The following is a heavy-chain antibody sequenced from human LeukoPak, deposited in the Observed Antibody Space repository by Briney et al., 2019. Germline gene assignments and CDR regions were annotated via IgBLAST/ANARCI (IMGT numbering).Heavy chain of an antibody. D-gene: IGHD3-3*01. CDR2: MNPNSGNT. V-gene: IGHV1-8*03. CDR1: GYTFTSYD. Sequence: GASVKVSCKASGYTFTSYDINWVRQATGQGLEWMGWMNPNSGNTGYAQKFQGRVTITRNTSISTAYMELSSLRSEDTAVYYCARGPGNGFWSADNYYYYMDVWGKGTTVTVSS. CDR3: ARGPGNGFWSADNYYYYMDV. J-gene: IGHJ6*03.